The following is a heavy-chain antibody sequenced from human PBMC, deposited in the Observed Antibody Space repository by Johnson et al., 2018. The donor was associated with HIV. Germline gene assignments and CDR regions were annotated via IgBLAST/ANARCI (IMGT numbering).Heavy chain of an antibody. Sequence: VQLVESGGGVVRPGGSLILSCAVSRFNFDDYAMSWVRQIPGKGLEWVSTINWNGDYIGYAVSVKGRFTISRDNAKNSLYLQMNSLRAEDTAVYYCASPKTPTRVVRGAFDIWGQGTMVTVSS. V-gene: IGHV3-20*04. J-gene: IGHJ3*02. CDR3: ASPKTPTRVVRGAFDI. CDR1: RFNFDDYA. D-gene: IGHD3-10*01. CDR2: INWNGDYI.